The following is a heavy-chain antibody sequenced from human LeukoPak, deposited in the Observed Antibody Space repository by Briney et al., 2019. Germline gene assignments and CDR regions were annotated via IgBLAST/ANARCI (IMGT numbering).Heavy chain of an antibody. CDR2: ISYDGSNK. D-gene: IGHD6-13*01. CDR1: GFTFSSYG. CDR3: AKDPLGHSSSWYPYFDY. V-gene: IGHV3-30*18. J-gene: IGHJ4*02. Sequence: GGSLRLSCAASGFTFSSYGMHWVRQAPGKGLEWVAVISYDGSNKYYADSVKGRFTISRDNFKNTLYLQMNSLRAEDTAVYYCAKDPLGHSSSWYPYFDYWGQGTLVTVSS.